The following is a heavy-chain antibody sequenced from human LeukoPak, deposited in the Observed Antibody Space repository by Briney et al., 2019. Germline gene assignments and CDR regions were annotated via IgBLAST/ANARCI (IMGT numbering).Heavy chain of an antibody. V-gene: IGHV1-18*01. CDR2: ISAYNGNT. Sequence: ASVKVSCKASGYTFTSYGISWVRQAPGQGLEWMGWISAYNGNTNYAQKLQGRVTMTTDTSTSTAYMELRSLRSDDTAVYYCARMVTIFGVVPGNYWGQGTLVTVSS. CDR1: GYTFTSYG. J-gene: IGHJ4*02. D-gene: IGHD3-3*01. CDR3: ARMVTIFGVVPGNY.